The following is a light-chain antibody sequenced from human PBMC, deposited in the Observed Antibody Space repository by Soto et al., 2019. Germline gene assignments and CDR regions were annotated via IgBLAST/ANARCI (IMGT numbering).Light chain of an antibody. J-gene: IGLJ2*01. V-gene: IGLV3-21*02. CDR1: DIGSES. CDR3: QVCDSSSDHVV. Sequence: SYELTQPPSVSVAPGQTARITCGGNDIGSESVHWYQQRPGQAPVLVVSDDSDRPSGIPEGFSGSNSGDTATLTISRVEAGDEADYYCQVCDSSSDHVVFGGGTKLTVL. CDR2: DDS.